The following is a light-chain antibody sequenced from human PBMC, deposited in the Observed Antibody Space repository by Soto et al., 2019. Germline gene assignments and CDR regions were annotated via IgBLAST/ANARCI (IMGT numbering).Light chain of an antibody. J-gene: IGKJ1*01. V-gene: IGKV1-5*01. CDR3: QQYNSYS. Sequence: DIQMTQSPSTLSASVGDRVTITCRASQSISSYLNWYQQKPGKAPKLLIYAASNLQSGVPSRFSGSRSGTEFTLTISSLQPDDFATYYCQQYNSYSFGQGTKVDI. CDR2: AAS. CDR1: QSISSY.